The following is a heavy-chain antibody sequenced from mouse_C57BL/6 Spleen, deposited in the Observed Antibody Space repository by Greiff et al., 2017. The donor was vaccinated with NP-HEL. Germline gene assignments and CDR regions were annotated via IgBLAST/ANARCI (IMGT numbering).Heavy chain of an antibody. D-gene: IGHD1-1*01. V-gene: IGHV1-82*01. CDR3: ARSYYGSSSSWFAY. J-gene: IGHJ3*01. CDR1: GYAFSSSW. Sequence: QVQLKQSGPELVKPGASVKISCKASGYAFSSSWMNWVKQRPGKGLEWIGRIYPGDGDTNYNGKFKGKATLTADKSSSTAYMQLSSLTSEDSAVYFCARSYYGSSSSWFAYWGQGTLVTVSA. CDR2: IYPGDGDT.